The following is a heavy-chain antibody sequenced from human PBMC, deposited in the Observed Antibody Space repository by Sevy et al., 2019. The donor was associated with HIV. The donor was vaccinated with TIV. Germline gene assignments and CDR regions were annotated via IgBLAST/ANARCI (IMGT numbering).Heavy chain of an antibody. Sequence: SETLSLTCTVSGDSISDYYWSWIRQPPGKGLEWIGYFYYASGTTNYNPSLKSLVTISIDTSKNQFSLKVSSVTAADTAIYYCARQGAKVTTLYAFHIWGQGTMVTVSS. CDR1: GDSISDYY. CDR2: FYYASGTT. D-gene: IGHD4-4*01. CDR3: ARQGAKVTTLYAFHI. V-gene: IGHV4-59*08. J-gene: IGHJ3*02.